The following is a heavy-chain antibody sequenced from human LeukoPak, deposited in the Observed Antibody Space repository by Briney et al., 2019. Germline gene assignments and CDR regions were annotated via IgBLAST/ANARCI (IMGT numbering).Heavy chain of an antibody. CDR3: ARVSFCPRCHFDY. Sequence: GGSLRLSCAASGFSFSSYWMRWVRQAPGKGLVWVARISPDGSSALSADSVRGRFTISRDNADNTLYLQLNSLRAEDTAVYYCARVSFCPRCHFDYWGQGTLVTVSS. CDR2: ISPDGSSA. V-gene: IGHV3-74*03. J-gene: IGHJ4*02. CDR1: GFSFSSYW. D-gene: IGHD2/OR15-2a*01.